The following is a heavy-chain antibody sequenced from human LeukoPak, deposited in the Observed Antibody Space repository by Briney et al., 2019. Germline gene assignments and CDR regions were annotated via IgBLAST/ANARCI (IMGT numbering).Heavy chain of an antibody. D-gene: IGHD3-3*01. CDR3: ARVYYDFWSGYPPD. Sequence: SETLSLTCTVSGGSIGSSSYYWGWIRQPPGKGLEWIGSIYYSGSTYYNPSLKSRVTISVDTSKNQFSLKLSSVTAADTAVYYCARVYYDFWSGYPPDWGQGTLVTVSS. CDR2: IYYSGST. V-gene: IGHV4-39*07. J-gene: IGHJ4*02. CDR1: GGSIGSSSYY.